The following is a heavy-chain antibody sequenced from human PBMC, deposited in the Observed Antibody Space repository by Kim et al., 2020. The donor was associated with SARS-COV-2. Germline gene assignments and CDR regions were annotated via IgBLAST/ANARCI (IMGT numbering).Heavy chain of an antibody. Sequence: SETLSLTCTVSGGSISSYYWSWIRQPPGKGLEWIGYIYYSGSTNYNPSLKSRVTISVDTSKNQFSLKLSSVTAADTAVYYCASQSRQIAAAYYYGMDVWGQGTTVTVSS. CDR1: GGSISSYY. V-gene: IGHV4-59*13. J-gene: IGHJ6*02. D-gene: IGHD6-13*01. CDR2: IYYSGST. CDR3: ASQSRQIAAAYYYGMDV.